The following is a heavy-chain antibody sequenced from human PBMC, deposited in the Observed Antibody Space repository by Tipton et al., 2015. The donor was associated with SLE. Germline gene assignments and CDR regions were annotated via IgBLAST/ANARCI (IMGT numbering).Heavy chain of an antibody. CDR3: AGASGYQYHDAFDI. CDR1: GYTFTSYG. CDR2: ISAYNGNT. Sequence: QSGPEVKKPGASVKVSCKASGYTFTSYGISWVRQAPGQGLEWMGWISAYNGNTNYAQKLQGRVTMTTDTSTSTAYMELRSLRSDDTAVFYCAGASGYQYHDAFDIWGQGTMVTVSS. J-gene: IGHJ3*02. V-gene: IGHV1-18*01. D-gene: IGHD3-3*01.